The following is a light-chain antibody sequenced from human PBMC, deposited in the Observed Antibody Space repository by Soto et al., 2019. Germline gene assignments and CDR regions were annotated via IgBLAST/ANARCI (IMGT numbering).Light chain of an antibody. CDR2: AAS. CDR1: QDISNY. Sequence: DIQMTQSPSSLSASVGDTVTITCRASQDISNYFAWYQQKPGRVPKVLIYAASTLQSGVPSRFSAIGSGTYFTLTISSLQPEDVATYYCQKYNRAPLTFGGGTKVEIK. V-gene: IGKV1-27*01. J-gene: IGKJ4*01. CDR3: QKYNRAPLT.